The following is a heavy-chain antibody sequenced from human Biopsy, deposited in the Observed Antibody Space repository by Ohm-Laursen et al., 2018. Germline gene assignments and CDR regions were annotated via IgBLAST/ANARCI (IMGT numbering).Heavy chain of an antibody. D-gene: IGHD3-10*01. CDR2: ISASSSYI. J-gene: IGHJ5*01. V-gene: IGHV3-21*06. CDR1: GVTLSGYG. CDR3: ATELLPPGVGGPWLDS. Sequence: SLRLSCAAPGVTLSGYGMNRVRQAPGKGLEWVSSISASSSYIYYADSVKGRFTVSRDNIKNTLYLQMNSLRAADTAIYFCATELLPPGVGGPWLDSWGQGTPVTVSS.